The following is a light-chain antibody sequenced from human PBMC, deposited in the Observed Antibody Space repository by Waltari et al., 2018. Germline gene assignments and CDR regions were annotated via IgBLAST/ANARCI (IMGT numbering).Light chain of an antibody. J-gene: IGKJ1*01. CDR2: KVS. V-gene: IGKV2-30*02. CDR3: MQATHWPWT. Sequence: DVVMTQSPLSLPVPVGQPASIPCRSSQTLVHSHGNNYLSWFHQRPGQSPGRLIFKVSHRDSGVPERFSGSGSGTDFTLKISRVEAEDVGVYYCMQATHWPWTFGQGTKVEIK. CDR1: QTLVHSHGNNY.